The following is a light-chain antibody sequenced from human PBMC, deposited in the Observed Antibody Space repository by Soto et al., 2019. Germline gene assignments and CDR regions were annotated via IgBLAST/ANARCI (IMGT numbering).Light chain of an antibody. Sequence: QSALTQPPSASGSPGQSVTISCTGTSSAVAGYNYVSWYQQHPGKAPKLMIYEVNKRPSGVPDRFSGSKSGTTASLTVSGLQAEDEADYYCSSYTSSSTPVVFGGGTKVTVL. CDR3: SSYTSSSTPVV. CDR1: SSAVAGYNY. J-gene: IGLJ2*01. V-gene: IGLV2-8*01. CDR2: EVN.